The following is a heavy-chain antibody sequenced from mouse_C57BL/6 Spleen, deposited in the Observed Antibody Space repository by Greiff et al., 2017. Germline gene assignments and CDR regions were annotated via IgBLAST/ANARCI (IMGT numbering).Heavy chain of an antibody. Sequence: EVQVVESGGGLVKPGGSLKLSCAASGFTFSDYGMHWVRQAPEKGLEWVAYISSGSSTIYYADTVKGRFTISRDNAKNTLFLQMTSLRCEDTAMYDCARPGSVYYGNYPGYWGQGTTLTVSA. CDR1: GFTFSDYG. CDR2: ISSGSSTI. D-gene: IGHD2-1*01. J-gene: IGHJ2*01. CDR3: ARPGSVYYGNYPGY. V-gene: IGHV5-17*01.